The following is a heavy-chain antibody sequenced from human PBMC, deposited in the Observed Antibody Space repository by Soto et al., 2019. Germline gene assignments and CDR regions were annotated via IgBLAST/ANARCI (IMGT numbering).Heavy chain of an antibody. CDR1: GGSISSGGYY. Sequence: QVQLQESGPGLVKPSQTLSLTCTVSGGSISSGGYYWSWIRQHPGKGLEWIGYIYYSGSTYYNPSLKSRVTISVDTSKNQFSLKLSSVTAADTAVYYCERVNRIAAAGTSVFDYWGQGTLVTVSS. J-gene: IGHJ4*02. V-gene: IGHV4-31*03. D-gene: IGHD6-13*01. CDR3: ERVNRIAAAGTSVFDY. CDR2: IYYSGST.